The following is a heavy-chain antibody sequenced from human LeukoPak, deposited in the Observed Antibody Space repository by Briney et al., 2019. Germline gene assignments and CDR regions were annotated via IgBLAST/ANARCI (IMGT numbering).Heavy chain of an antibody. J-gene: IGHJ6*03. D-gene: IGHD3-3*01. CDR3: ARPQGWSGPHYYYMDV. V-gene: IGHV3-11*04. CDR1: GFTFSDYY. CDR2: IGSSGTTI. Sequence: GGSLRLSCAASGFTFSDYYMTWIRQAPGKGLEWVSNIGSSGTTIYYADSVKGRFTISRDNVKNSLYLQMNSLRAEDTAVYYCARPQGWSGPHYYYMDVWGKGTTVTVSS.